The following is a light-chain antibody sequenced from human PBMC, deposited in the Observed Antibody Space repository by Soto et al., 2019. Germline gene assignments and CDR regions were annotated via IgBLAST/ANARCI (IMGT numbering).Light chain of an antibody. CDR1: QSFKTF. V-gene: IGKV3D-15*01. CDR2: DAS. Sequence: EIGLTQSPSTSSLSPGESATLSCRASQSFKTFLVWYQHKPAQAPRLLIYDASHRATGIPARFSGSGSGTEFTLTISSQQSEDFAVYYCQHYTNWPRTFGQGTKVDIK. CDR3: QHYTNWPRT. J-gene: IGKJ1*01.